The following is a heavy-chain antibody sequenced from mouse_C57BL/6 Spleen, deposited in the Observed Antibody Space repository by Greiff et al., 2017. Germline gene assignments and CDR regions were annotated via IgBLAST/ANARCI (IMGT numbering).Heavy chain of an antibody. CDR2: INPSTGGT. J-gene: IGHJ3*01. D-gene: IGHD1-1*01. CDR1: GYSFTGYY. CDR3: AMRSYYGSSFAY. V-gene: IGHV1-42*01. Sequence: VQLQQSGPELVKPGASVKISCKASGYSFTGYYMNWVKQSPEKSLEWIGEINPSTGGTTYNQKFKANATLTVDKSSSTAYMQLKSLTSEDSAVYYCAMRSYYGSSFAYWGQGTLVTVSA.